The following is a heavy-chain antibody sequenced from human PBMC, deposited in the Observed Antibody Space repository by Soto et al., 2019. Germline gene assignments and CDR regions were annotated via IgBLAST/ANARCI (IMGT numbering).Heavy chain of an antibody. Sequence: EVQLVESGGNLIQPGGSLRLSCAASGFTVSSTYMSWVRQAPGKGLEWVSLIHRASSSYYADSVKGRFTISRDNFKNTLYLQMNSLRAEDTAVYYCASLTTVVTPFAFDIWGQGTMVTVS. J-gene: IGHJ3*02. CDR2: IHRASSS. CDR1: GFTVSSTY. CDR3: ASLTTVVTPFAFDI. V-gene: IGHV3-53*01. D-gene: IGHD4-17*01.